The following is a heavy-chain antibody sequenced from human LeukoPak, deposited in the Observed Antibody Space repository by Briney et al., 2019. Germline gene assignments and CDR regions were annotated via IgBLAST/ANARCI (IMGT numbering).Heavy chain of an antibody. CDR3: ARAVLGQQLDYYYYYGMDV. CDR1: GYTFTSYA. V-gene: IGHV1-3*01. Sequence: ASVKVSCKASGYTFTSYAMHWVRQAPGQRLEWMGWINAGNGNTKYSQKFQGRVTITADESTSTAYMELSSLRSEDTAVYYCARAVLGQQLDYYYYYGMDVWGQGTTVTVSS. CDR2: INAGNGNT. J-gene: IGHJ6*02. D-gene: IGHD6-13*01.